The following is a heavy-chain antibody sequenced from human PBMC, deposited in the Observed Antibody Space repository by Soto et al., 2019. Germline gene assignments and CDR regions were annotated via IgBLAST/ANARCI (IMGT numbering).Heavy chain of an antibody. V-gene: IGHV3-48*02. J-gene: IGHJ3*02. CDR1: GFTFSTYS. CDR2: TSTGSTTT. D-gene: IGHD6-13*01. Sequence: EVQLVESGGGLVQPGGSLRLSCAASGFTFSTYSLNWVHQAPGKGLEWISYTSTGSTTTYYADSVKGRFTISRDNAKNSLYLQMNSLRDEDTAVYYCARDSITAAGRYTFDIWGQGTMVSVSS. CDR3: ARDSITAAGRYTFDI.